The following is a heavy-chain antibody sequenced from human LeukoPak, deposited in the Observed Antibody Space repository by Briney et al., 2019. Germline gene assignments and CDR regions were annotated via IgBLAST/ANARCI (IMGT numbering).Heavy chain of an antibody. D-gene: IGHD6-19*01. CDR1: GFTFSSYA. CDR2: ISYDGSNK. J-gene: IGHJ4*02. V-gene: IGHV3-30-3*01. CDR3: ARDFRQYSGGWRPFDY. Sequence: GRSLRLSCAASGFTFSSYAMHWVRQAPGKGLEWVAVISYDGSNKFYADSVKGRFTLSRDNSKNTLYLQMNSLRIEDTAVYYCARDFRQYSGGWRPFDYWGQGTLGSASS.